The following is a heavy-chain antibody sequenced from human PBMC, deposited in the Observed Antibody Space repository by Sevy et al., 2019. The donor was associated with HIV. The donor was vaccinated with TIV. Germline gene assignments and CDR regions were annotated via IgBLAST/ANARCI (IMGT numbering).Heavy chain of an antibody. CDR1: GSTLSQMA. CDR3: ATTKDYYESSGEPFDY. Sequence: ASVKVSCKVSGSTLSQMAMHWVRQAPGKGLEWMATFDPEDAETIYTQKLQGRVTMTEDTSRDTAYMGLGNLRSEDTAVYYCATTKDYYESSGEPFDYWGQGTLVTVSS. V-gene: IGHV1-24*01. J-gene: IGHJ4*02. CDR2: FDPEDAET. D-gene: IGHD3-22*01.